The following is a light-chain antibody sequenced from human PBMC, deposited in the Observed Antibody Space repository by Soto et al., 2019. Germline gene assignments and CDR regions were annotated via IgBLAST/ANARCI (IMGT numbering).Light chain of an antibody. Sequence: QLVLTQPPSASGTPGQRVTISCSGSSSNIGSNTVNWYQQLPGTAPKLLIYSNNQRPSGVPDRFSGSKSGTSASLAISGLQSEDEADYYCAAWDASLNGPVFGGGTTLTVL. CDR3: AAWDASLNGPV. CDR2: SNN. CDR1: SSNIGSNT. V-gene: IGLV1-44*01. J-gene: IGLJ3*02.